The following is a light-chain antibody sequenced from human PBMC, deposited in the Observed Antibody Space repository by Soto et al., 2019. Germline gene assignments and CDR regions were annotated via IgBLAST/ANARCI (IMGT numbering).Light chain of an antibody. CDR3: QQRGSWPWT. CDR2: DTF. V-gene: IGKV3-11*01. CDR1: QSVRGY. Sequence: ETVLTQSPATLSLSPGERATLSCTASQSVRGYLAWSQQKPGQAPRLLTYDTFHRATGLPARFSGSGSGTDFTLTISSLEPEDLAVYYCQQRGSWPWTFGQGTKVEIK. J-gene: IGKJ1*01.